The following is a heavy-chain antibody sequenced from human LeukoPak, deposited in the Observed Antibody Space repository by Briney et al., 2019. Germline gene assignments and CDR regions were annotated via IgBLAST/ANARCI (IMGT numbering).Heavy chain of an antibody. D-gene: IGHD4-11*01. CDR1: GFTFSTYW. V-gene: IGHV3-7*03. CDR2: IIQDGSAK. J-gene: IGHJ4*02. Sequence: GGSLRLSCAASGFTFSTYWMTWVRQAPGMGLEWVAIIIQDGSAKYYVDSVKGRFTISRDNAKNSLYLQMNSLRADDTAIYYCARDRGNYDYWGQGTLVTVSS. CDR3: ARDRGNYDY.